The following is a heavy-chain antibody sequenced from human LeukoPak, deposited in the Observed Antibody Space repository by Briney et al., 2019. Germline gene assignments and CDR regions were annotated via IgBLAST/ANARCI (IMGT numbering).Heavy chain of an antibody. D-gene: IGHD3-22*01. J-gene: IGHJ4*02. V-gene: IGHV1-2*02. CDR2: INPNSGGT. Sequence: ASVKVSCKASGYTFTGYYMHWVRQAPGQGLEWMGWINPNSGGTNYAQKFQGRVTMTRDTSISTAYMELGRLRSDDTAVYYCARAGVIYYDSSGYYFDYWGQGTLVTVSS. CDR1: GYTFTGYY. CDR3: ARAGVIYYDSSGYYFDY.